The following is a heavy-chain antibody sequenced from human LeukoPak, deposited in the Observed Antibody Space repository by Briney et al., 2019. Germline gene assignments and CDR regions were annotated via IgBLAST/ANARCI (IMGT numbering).Heavy chain of an antibody. Sequence: GASVKVSFKASGYTFTSYYMHWVRQAPGQGLEWMGMINPSGGSTSYAQKFQGRVTMTRDTSTSTVYMELSSLRSEDTAVYYCAHQLKDMTQRASGVSYFQHWGQGTLVTVSS. CDR1: GYTFTSYY. V-gene: IGHV1-46*01. CDR3: AHQLKDMTQRASGVSYFQH. J-gene: IGHJ1*01. CDR2: INPSGGST. D-gene: IGHD1-26*01.